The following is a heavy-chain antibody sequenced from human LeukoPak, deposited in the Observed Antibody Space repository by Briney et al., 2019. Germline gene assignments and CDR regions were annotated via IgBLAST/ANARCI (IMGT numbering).Heavy chain of an antibody. CDR2: ISYDGSNK. V-gene: IGHV3-30*18. D-gene: IGHD5-12*01. J-gene: IGHJ6*03. CDR1: GFTFSSYG. Sequence: PGGSLRLSCAASGFTFSSYGMHWVRQAPGKGLEWVAVISYDGSNKYYADSVKGRFTISRDNSKNTLYLQMNSLRAEDTAVYYCAKGPRVATTYYYYYYMDVWGKGTTVTVSS. CDR3: AKGPRVATTYYYYYYMDV.